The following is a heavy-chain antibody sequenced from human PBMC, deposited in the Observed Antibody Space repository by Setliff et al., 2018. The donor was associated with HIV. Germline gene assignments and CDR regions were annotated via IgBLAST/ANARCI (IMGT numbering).Heavy chain of an antibody. CDR1: GFSFSSYA. J-gene: IGHJ5*02. CDR2: IFHDGSNK. D-gene: IGHD6-19*01. Sequence: PGGSLRLSCAASGFSFSSYAMHWVRQTPGKGLEWVAIIFHDGSNKYYADSVKGRFTISRDNSKNTLYLQMNSLGAEDTAVYYCAKADTSGWYNWFDPWGQGTLVTVSS. CDR3: AKADTSGWYNWFDP. V-gene: IGHV3-33*06.